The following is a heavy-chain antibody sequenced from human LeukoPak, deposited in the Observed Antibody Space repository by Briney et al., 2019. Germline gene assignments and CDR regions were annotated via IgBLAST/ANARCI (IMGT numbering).Heavy chain of an antibody. Sequence: PSETLSLTCTVSGGSISSYYWSWIRQPPGKGLEWIGYIYYSGSTNYNPSLKSRVTISVDTSKNQFSLKLSSVTAADTAVYYCARDLGYSSSWSLGYWGQGTLVTVSS. CDR3: ARDLGYSSSWSLGY. V-gene: IGHV4-59*01. J-gene: IGHJ4*02. CDR2: IYYSGST. D-gene: IGHD6-13*01. CDR1: GGSISSYY.